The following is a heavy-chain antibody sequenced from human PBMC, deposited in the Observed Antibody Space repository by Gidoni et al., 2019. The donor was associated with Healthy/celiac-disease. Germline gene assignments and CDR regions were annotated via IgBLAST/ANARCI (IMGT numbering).Heavy chain of an antibody. V-gene: IGHV4-39*01. CDR2: IYSSGST. CDR1: GCSISSSSYY. J-gene: IGHJ4*02. D-gene: IGHD2-15*01. Sequence: QLQLQESGPGLVKPSETLSLNCTVSGCSISSSSYYWGLIRQPPGKGLEWIGSIYSSGSTYYNPSLKSRVTISVDTSKSQFSLKLSSVTAADTAVYYCARHYRGERYCSGGSCYSPHFDYWGQGTLVTVSS. CDR3: ARHYRGERYCSGGSCYSPHFDY.